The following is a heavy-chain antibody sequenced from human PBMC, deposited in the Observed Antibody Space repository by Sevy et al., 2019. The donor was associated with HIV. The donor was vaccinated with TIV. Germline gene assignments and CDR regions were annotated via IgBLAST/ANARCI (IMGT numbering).Heavy chain of an antibody. Sequence: ASVKVSCKASGGTLSNYAISWVRQAPGQGLEWMGGIIPIFGAASYAQKFQGRVTITADESTSTVYMELSSLRSEDTAVYYCARGGGMQSYYYYYMDVWGKGTTVTVSS. CDR2: IIPIFGAA. V-gene: IGHV1-69*13. CDR1: GGTLSNYA. CDR3: ARGGGMQSYYYYYMDV. D-gene: IGHD3-16*01. J-gene: IGHJ6*03.